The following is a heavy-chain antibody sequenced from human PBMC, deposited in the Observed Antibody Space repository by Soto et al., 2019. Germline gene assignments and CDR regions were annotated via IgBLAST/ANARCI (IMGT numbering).Heavy chain of an antibody. CDR1: GFTFSSYA. CDR3: ARESRSGSFDY. V-gene: IGHV3-64*02. Sequence: EVQLVESGEGLVQPGGSLRLSCAASGFTFSSYAMHWVRQAPGKGLEYVSAISSNGGSTYYADSVKGRFTISRDNSKNTLYLQMGSLRAEDMAVYYCARESRSGSFDYWGQGTLVTVSS. D-gene: IGHD1-26*01. CDR2: ISSNGGST. J-gene: IGHJ4*02.